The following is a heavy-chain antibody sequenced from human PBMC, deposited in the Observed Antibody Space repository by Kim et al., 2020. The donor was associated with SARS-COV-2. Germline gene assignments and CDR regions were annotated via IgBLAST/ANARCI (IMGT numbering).Heavy chain of an antibody. D-gene: IGHD2-8*01. CDR1: GFTFSNAW. Sequence: GGSLRLSCAASGFTFSNAWMSWVRQATGKGLEWVGRIKSKTDGGTTDYAAPVKGRFTISRDDSKNTLYLQMNSLKTEDTAVYYCTTPARGTYVYAIFSNYYGMDVWGQGTTVTVSS. V-gene: IGHV3-15*01. J-gene: IGHJ6*02. CDR3: TTPARGTYVYAIFSNYYGMDV. CDR2: IKSKTDGGTT.